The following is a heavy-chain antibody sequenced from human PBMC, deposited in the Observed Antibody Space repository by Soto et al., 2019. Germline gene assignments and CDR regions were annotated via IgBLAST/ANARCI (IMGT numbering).Heavy chain of an antibody. J-gene: IGHJ4*02. D-gene: IGHD3-10*01. CDR1: VFTFSGYS. Sequence: GGSLRLSCAASVFTFSGYSMNGVRQAPGKELEWVSSISSSSSYIYYADAVKGRFTISRDNAKNSLYLKLNSLSAEDTVVYYCATTPPYGLSFWGQGTLVTVSS. CDR2: ISSSSSYI. V-gene: IGHV3-21*01. CDR3: ATTPPYGLSF.